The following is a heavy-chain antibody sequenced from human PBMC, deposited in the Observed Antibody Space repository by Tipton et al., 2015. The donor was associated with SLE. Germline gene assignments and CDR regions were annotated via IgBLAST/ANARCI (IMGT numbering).Heavy chain of an antibody. J-gene: IGHJ5*02. CDR1: SDSISSGTYN. Sequence: TLSLTCTVSSDSISSGTYNWGWIRQTPGKGLEWIGDVYHSGSTNYNPSLKSRVTISLDTSKSQVSLKLTSVTAADTAVYYCARGGSVWYGWFDPWGQGTLISVSS. D-gene: IGHD6-19*01. CDR3: ARGGSVWYGWFDP. V-gene: IGHV4-61*01. CDR2: VYHSGST.